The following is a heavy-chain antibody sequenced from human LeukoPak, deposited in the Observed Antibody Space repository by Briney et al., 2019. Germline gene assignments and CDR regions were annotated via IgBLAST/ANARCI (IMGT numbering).Heavy chain of an antibody. Sequence: PGGSLRLSCAASGFRFSNYGMQWVRQAPGKGLEWVAIIWFDGSNSYHADFVEGRFTISRDNSKNTLYLQMNSLRAEDTAVYYCAREATGTGVDDYWGQGTLVTVSS. CDR3: AREATGTGVDDY. J-gene: IGHJ4*02. CDR2: IWFDGSNS. D-gene: IGHD3-3*01. V-gene: IGHV3-33*01. CDR1: GFRFSNYG.